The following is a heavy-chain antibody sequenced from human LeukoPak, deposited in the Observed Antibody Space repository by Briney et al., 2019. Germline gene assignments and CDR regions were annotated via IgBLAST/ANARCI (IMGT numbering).Heavy chain of an antibody. CDR3: ARGADTGSYGSLVYFDY. J-gene: IGHJ4*02. D-gene: IGHD3-16*01. CDR1: GYTFTSYG. CDR2: ISAYSGNT. Sequence: ASVKVSFKASGYTFTSYGISWVRQAPGQGLEWMGLISAYSGNTNFAQKLQGRVTMTTDTSTSTAYMELRGLRSDDTAVYFCARGADTGSYGSLVYFDYWGQGTLVTVSS. V-gene: IGHV1-18*01.